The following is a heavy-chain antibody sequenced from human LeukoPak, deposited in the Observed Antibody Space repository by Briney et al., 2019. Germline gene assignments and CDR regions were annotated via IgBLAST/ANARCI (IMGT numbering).Heavy chain of an antibody. J-gene: IGHJ4*02. D-gene: IGHD1-26*01. Sequence: PGGSLRLSCAASGVTLSTYAMSWARQAPGKGLEWVSHITASGTAMFYADSVKGRFTISRDNAKNSLYLQMNSLRDEDTAVYYCASSGSYRFDYWGQGTLVTVSS. CDR2: ITASGTAM. CDR3: ASSGSYRFDY. CDR1: GVTLSTYA. V-gene: IGHV3-48*02.